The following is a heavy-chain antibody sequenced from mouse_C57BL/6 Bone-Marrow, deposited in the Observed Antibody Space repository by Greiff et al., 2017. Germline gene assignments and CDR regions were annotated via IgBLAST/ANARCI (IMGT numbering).Heavy chain of an antibody. V-gene: IGHV1-81*01. D-gene: IGHD2-12*01. CDR2: ISPRSGNT. J-gene: IGHJ3*01. CDR3: ARADSNDGGWAD. CDR1: GYTFTSSG. Sequence: QVQLKQSGAELARPGASVKLSCKASGYTFTSSGISWVKQRTGQGLEWIGEISPRSGNTYYNEKFKGKATLTADKSSSTAYMELRSLTTEDAAVYLCARADSNDGGWADWGKGRLVTGAA.